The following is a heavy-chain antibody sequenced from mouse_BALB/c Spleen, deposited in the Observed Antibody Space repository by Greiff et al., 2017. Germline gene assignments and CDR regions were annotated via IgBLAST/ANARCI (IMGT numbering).Heavy chain of an antibody. CDR3: ARYGSLYDGYGAMDY. V-gene: IGHV3-8*02. D-gene: IGHD2-3*01. Sequence: EVMLVESGPSLVKPSQTLSLTCSVTGDSITSGYWNWIRKFPGNKLEYMGYISYSGSTYYNPSLKSRISITRDTSKNQYYLQLNSVTTEDTATYYCARYGSLYDGYGAMDYWGQGTSVTVSS. CDR1: GDSITSGY. CDR2: ISYSGST. J-gene: IGHJ4*01.